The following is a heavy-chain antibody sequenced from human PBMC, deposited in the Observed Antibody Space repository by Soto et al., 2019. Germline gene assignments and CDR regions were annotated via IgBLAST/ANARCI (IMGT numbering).Heavy chain of an antibody. J-gene: IGHJ4*02. CDR1: GFSFSSHW. V-gene: IGHV3-74*01. Sequence: EVKLVQSGGGLVQPGGSLRLSCAASGFSFSSHWMHWVRQAPGRGLAWISRINFDGSITGYADSVRGRFTVSRDNAKNTLYLPLNSLRADDTAVYYCTRERTTVTLFDHWGQGALVTVAS. CDR2: INFDGSIT. CDR3: TRERTTVTLFDH. D-gene: IGHD4-17*01.